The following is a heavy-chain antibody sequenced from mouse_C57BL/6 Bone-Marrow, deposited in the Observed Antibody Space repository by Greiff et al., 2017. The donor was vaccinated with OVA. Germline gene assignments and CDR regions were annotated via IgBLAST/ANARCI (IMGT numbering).Heavy chain of an antibody. CDR3: ARGGASWVCYCAMDY. V-gene: IGHV1-72*01. CDR2: IDPNSGGT. D-gene: IGHD2-10*02. J-gene: IGHJ4*01. CDR1: GYTFTSYW. Sequence: QVQLQQPGAELVKPGASVKLSCKASGYTFTSYWMHWVKQRPGRGLEWIGRIDPNSGGTKYNEKFKSKGTLTVDKPSSTAYMQLSSLTSEDSAVYSCARGGASWVCYCAMDYWGQGTSVTVSS.